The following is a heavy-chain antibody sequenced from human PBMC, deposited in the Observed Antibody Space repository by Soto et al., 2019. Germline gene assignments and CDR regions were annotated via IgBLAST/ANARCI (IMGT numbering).Heavy chain of an antibody. CDR2: ISGSGGRS. V-gene: IGHV3-23*01. CDR1: GFTFSNYA. D-gene: IGHD3-16*01. CDR3: AKAYFVWSSEQPYYFDY. Sequence: EVQLLDSGGGLVQPGGSLRLSCAASGFTFSNYAMTWVRQGPGKGLEWVSGISGSGGRSYYADSVNARFTISRDNSKSTLYLQMNSLRAEDTAVYYCAKAYFVWSSEQPYYFDYWGQGTLVTVSS. J-gene: IGHJ4*02.